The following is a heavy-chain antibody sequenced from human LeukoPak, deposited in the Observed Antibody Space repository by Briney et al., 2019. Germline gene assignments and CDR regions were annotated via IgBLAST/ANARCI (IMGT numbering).Heavy chain of an antibody. CDR3: ARDGIEVEFGYSSGWYAY. Sequence: PGGSLRLSCAASGFTFSNSYMNWIRQAPGKGLERVSYISSSSSTIYYADSVKGRFTISRDNAKNSLYLQMNSLRAEDTAVYYCARDGIEVEFGYSSGWYAYWGQGTLVTVSS. D-gene: IGHD6-19*01. V-gene: IGHV3-48*01. CDR2: ISSSSSTI. CDR1: GFTFSNSY. J-gene: IGHJ4*02.